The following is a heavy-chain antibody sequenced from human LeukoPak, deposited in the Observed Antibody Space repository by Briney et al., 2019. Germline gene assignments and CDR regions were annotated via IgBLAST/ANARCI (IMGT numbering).Heavy chain of an antibody. D-gene: IGHD3-3*01. J-gene: IGHJ5*02. CDR2: LHYSGTR. CDR1: RGSISTAH. Sequence: SETLSLTRSVPRGSISTAHGSWVREPLREGLWWVGRLHYSGTREYNPSLKSRVTISVDTSKTQFSLKMTSATAADTAVYFCARDPFRSSFDPWGQGILVTVSS. CDR3: ARDPFRSSFDP. V-gene: IGHV4-4*07.